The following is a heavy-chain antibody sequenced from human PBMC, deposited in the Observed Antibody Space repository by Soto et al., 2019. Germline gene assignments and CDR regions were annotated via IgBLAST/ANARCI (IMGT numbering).Heavy chain of an antibody. J-gene: IGHJ6*02. Sequence: GGSLRLSCAASGFTFSSYAMSWVRQAPGKGLEWVSAISGSGGSTYYADSVKGRFTISRDNSKNTLYLQMNSLRAEDTAVYYCAKDLGYCSRTSCYAFGTYGSAVRGQGTTVTVAS. CDR2: ISGSGGST. CDR3: AKDLGYCSRTSCYAFGTYGSAV. CDR1: GFTFSSYA. V-gene: IGHV3-23*01. D-gene: IGHD2-2*01.